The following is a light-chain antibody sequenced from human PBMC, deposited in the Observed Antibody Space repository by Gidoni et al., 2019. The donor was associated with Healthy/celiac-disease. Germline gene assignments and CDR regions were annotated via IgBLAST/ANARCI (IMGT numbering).Light chain of an antibody. CDR1: QSISSN. V-gene: IGKV1-39*01. Sequence: DIHITPSPSSLSASVGDRVTITCRASQSISSNLNWYQQKPGKAPKLLIYAASSLQSGVPARFSGSGSGTEFTLTISSLQPEDFATYYCQQSYSTPVTFGQGTKLEIK. CDR3: QQSYSTPVT. CDR2: AAS. J-gene: IGKJ2*01.